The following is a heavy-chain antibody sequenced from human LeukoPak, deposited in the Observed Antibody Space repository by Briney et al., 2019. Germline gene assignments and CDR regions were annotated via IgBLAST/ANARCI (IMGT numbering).Heavy chain of an antibody. D-gene: IGHD4-17*01. CDR3: ASYFHYGDYASLWY. CDR2: ISGSGVNT. CDR1: GFTFSNFA. Sequence: GGSLRLSCAASGFTFSNFAMSWVRQAPGKGLEWVSHISGSGVNTYYADSVKGRFTISRDNSRNTLYLQMNSLRAEDTAVYYCASYFHYGDYASLWYWGQGTLVTVSS. J-gene: IGHJ4*02. V-gene: IGHV3-23*01.